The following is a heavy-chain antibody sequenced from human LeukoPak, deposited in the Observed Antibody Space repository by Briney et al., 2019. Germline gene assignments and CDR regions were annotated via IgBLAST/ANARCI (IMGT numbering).Heavy chain of an antibody. CDR3: ARDFLTGDAFDI. Sequence: ASVKVSCRASGYTFTSSGISWVRPAPGQGLEWMGWISAYNGDTNYAQKLQGRVTMTTDTSTSTAYMELRSLRSDDTAVYYCARDFLTGDAFDIWGQGTMVTVSS. D-gene: IGHD7-27*01. CDR2: ISAYNGDT. CDR1: GYTFTSSG. J-gene: IGHJ3*02. V-gene: IGHV1-18*01.